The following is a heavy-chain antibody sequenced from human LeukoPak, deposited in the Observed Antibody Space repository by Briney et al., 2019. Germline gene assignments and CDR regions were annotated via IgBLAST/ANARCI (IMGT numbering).Heavy chain of an antibody. CDR1: GFTFSDYA. Sequence: GGSLRLSCVASGFTFSDYAMAWVRHAPGKGLEWVSAITSGGDHTYYAGSVRGRFSISRDNSKNTLYLQMNGLTAEDTALYFCAKDGLSYDTSAHVYYFDYWGQGTLVAVSS. CDR2: ITSGGDHT. V-gene: IGHV3-23*01. D-gene: IGHD3-22*01. J-gene: IGHJ4*02. CDR3: AKDGLSYDTSAHVYYFDY.